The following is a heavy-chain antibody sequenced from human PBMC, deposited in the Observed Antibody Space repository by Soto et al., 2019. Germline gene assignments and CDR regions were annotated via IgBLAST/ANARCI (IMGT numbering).Heavy chain of an antibody. CDR3: ARSPRSSPYFDY. V-gene: IGHV5-10-1*01. Sequence: GESLKISCKGSGYSFTTYWISWLRQMPGKGREWMGRMDPSDSYTNYSPSFQGHVTISADKSISTAYLQWSSLQASDSACYYCARSPRSSPYFDYWGQGALVTVSS. CDR2: MDPSDSYT. J-gene: IGHJ4*02. CDR1: GYSFTTYW. D-gene: IGHD6-13*01.